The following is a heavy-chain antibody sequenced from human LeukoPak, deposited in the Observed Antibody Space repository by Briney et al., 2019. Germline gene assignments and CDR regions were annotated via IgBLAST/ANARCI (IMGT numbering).Heavy chain of an antibody. D-gene: IGHD3-22*01. CDR2: IYYSGST. Sequence: SETLSLTCTVSGGSISSYYWSWIRQPPGKGLEWIGYIYYSGSTSYNPSLKSRVTISVDTSKNQFSLKLSSVTAADTAVYYCARHGNYYDSSGYPGHFDYWGQGTLVTVSS. V-gene: IGHV4-59*08. CDR1: GGSISSYY. CDR3: ARHGNYYDSSGYPGHFDY. J-gene: IGHJ4*02.